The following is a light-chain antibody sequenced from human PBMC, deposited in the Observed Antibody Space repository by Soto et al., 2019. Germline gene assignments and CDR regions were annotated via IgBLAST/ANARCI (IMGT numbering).Light chain of an antibody. V-gene: IGLV1-40*01. CDR3: QSYDSMVSGSGV. Sequence: QSVLTQPPSVSGAPGQRVTISCTGSSSNIGAGYDVHWYQQLPGTAPKRLIYGNSNRPSGVSDRFSGSKSGTSASLAITGLQAEDEADYYCQSYDSMVSGSGVFGGGTKLTVL. J-gene: IGLJ2*01. CDR2: GNS. CDR1: SSNIGAGYD.